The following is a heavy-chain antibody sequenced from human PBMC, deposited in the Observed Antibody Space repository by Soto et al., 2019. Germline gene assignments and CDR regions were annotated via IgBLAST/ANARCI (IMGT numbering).Heavy chain of an antibody. CDR2: ISSSSSTI. V-gene: IGHV3-48*02. CDR3: AREEVEGYYDSSGYAY. D-gene: IGHD3-22*01. CDR1: GFTFSSYS. J-gene: IGHJ4*02. Sequence: EVQLVESGGGLVQPGGSLRLSCAASGFTFSSYSMNWVRQAPGKGLERVSYISSSSSTIYYADSVKGRFTISRDNAKNSLYLQMNSLRDEDTAVYYCAREEVEGYYDSSGYAYWGQGTLVTVSS.